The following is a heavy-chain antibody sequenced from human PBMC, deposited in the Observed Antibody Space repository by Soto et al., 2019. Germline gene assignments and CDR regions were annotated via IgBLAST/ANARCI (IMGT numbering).Heavy chain of an antibody. J-gene: IGHJ5*02. Sequence: GASVKVSCKASGYTFTSYGISWVRQAPGQGLEWMGWISAYNGNTNYAQKLQGRVTMTTDTSTSTAYMELRSLRSDDTAVYYCARDRIPWYSSSSAAWWFDPWGQGTLVTVSS. CDR1: GYTFTSYG. D-gene: IGHD6-6*01. CDR3: ARDRIPWYSSSSAAWWFDP. V-gene: IGHV1-18*04. CDR2: ISAYNGNT.